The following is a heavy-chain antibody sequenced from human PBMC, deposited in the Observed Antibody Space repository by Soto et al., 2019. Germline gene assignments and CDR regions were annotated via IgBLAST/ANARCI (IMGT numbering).Heavy chain of an antibody. J-gene: IGHJ6*02. CDR3: TRDSSWYLYYYYGMDV. CDR2: IRSKAYGGTT. CDR1: GFTFDTYA. V-gene: IGHV3-49*03. Sequence: LRLSCAASGFTFDTYAMSWFRQAPGKGLEWVGFIRSKAYGGTTEYAASVKGRFTISRDDSKSIAYLQMNSLKTEDTAVYHCTRDSSWYLYYYYGMDVWGQGTTVTVSS. D-gene: IGHD6-13*01.